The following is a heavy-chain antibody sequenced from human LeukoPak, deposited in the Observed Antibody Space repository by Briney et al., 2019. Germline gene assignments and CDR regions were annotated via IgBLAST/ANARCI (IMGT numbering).Heavy chain of an antibody. D-gene: IGHD1-14*01. Sequence: GGSLRLSCAASGFTFSSYAMHWVRQAPGKGLEWVAVISYDGSNKYYADSVKGRFTISRDNSKNTLYLQMNSLRAEDTAVYYCAREVPEDAFDIWGQGIMVTVSS. CDR1: GFTFSSYA. CDR2: ISYDGSNK. V-gene: IGHV3-30*04. CDR3: AREVPEDAFDI. J-gene: IGHJ3*02.